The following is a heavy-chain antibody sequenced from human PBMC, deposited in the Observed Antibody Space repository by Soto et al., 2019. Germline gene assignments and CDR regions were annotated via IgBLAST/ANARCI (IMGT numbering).Heavy chain of an antibody. D-gene: IGHD3-10*01. CDR2: ISAYNGNT. J-gene: IGHJ6*02. V-gene: IGHV1-18*01. CDR3: ASYYYYGSGSYYPQKGSDYYYGMDV. CDR1: GYTCTSYG. Sequence: QVQLVQSGAEVKKPGASVKVSCKASGYTCTSYGISWVRQAPGQGLEWMGWISAYNGNTNYAQKFQGRVTMTTDTSTSTAYMELRSLRSDDTAVYYCASYYYYGSGSYYPQKGSDYYYGMDVWGQGTTVTVSS.